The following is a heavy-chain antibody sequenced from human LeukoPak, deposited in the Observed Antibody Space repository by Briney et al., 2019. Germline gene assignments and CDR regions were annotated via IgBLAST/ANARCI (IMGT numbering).Heavy chain of an antibody. Sequence: SETLSLTCTVSGGSISSYYWSWIRQPAGKGLEWIGRIYTSGSTNYNPPLKSRVTISVDKSKNQFSLKLSSVTAADTAVYYCARDLGGYSSGWSNGPYYFDYWGQGTLVTVSS. V-gene: IGHV4-4*07. CDR2: IYTSGST. J-gene: IGHJ4*02. CDR1: GGSISSYY. CDR3: ARDLGGYSSGWSNGPYYFDY. D-gene: IGHD6-19*01.